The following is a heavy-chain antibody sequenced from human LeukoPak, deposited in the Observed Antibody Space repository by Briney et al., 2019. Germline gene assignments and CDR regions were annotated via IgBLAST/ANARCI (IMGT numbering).Heavy chain of an antibody. Sequence: GGSLRLSCAASGFTFSDYSMNWVRQAPGKGLEWVSFISDDSNYIYYADSVKGRFTISRDNAKNSLYLQMNSLRAEDTAVYYCANHLACGSTSCPSFDYWGQGTLVTVSS. CDR2: ISDDSNYI. V-gene: IGHV3-21*01. CDR1: GFTFSDYS. D-gene: IGHD2-2*01. CDR3: ANHLACGSTSCPSFDY. J-gene: IGHJ4*02.